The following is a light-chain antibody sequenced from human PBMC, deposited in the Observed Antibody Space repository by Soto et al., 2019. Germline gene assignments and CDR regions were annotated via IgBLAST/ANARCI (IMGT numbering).Light chain of an antibody. CDR2: EVS. J-gene: IGLJ2*01. CDR3: SSFTRSLTAGL. V-gene: IGLV2-14*01. CDR1: SSDVGGYNY. Sequence: QSALTQPASVSGSPGQSITISCTGTSSDVGGYNYVSWYQQHPGKAPKLMIYEVSNRPSGVSKHFSGSKSGNTSSLTISRLQAEEEVDSQCSSFTRSLTAGLFGIRCKLT.